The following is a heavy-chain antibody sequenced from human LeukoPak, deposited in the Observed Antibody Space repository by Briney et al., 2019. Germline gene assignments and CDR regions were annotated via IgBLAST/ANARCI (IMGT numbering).Heavy chain of an antibody. V-gene: IGHV3-9*01. CDR3: AKDSYYDFWSLAATGETYYGMDV. CDR1: GFTFDDYA. D-gene: IGHD3-3*01. CDR2: ISWNSGSI. Sequence: GGSLRLSCAASGFTFDDYAMHWVRQAPGKGLEWVSGISWNSGSIGYADSVKGRFTISRDNAKNSLYLQMNSLRAEDTALYYCAKDSYYDFWSLAATGETYYGMDVWGQGTTVTVSS. J-gene: IGHJ6*02.